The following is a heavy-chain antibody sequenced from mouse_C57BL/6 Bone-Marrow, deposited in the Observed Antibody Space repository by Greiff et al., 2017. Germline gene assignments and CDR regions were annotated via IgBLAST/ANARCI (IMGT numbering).Heavy chain of an antibody. J-gene: IGHJ1*03. CDR3: AIDSYGSSYGYFDV. V-gene: IGHV1-55*01. CDR1: GYTFTSYW. D-gene: IGHD1-1*01. Sequence: QVQLQQPGAELVKPGASVKISCKASGYTFTSYWITWVKQRPGQGLEWIGDIYPGSGSTNYNEKFKSKATLTVDTSSSTAYMQLSSLTSEDSAVYSFAIDSYGSSYGYFDVWGKGTTVTVSS. CDR2: IYPGSGST.